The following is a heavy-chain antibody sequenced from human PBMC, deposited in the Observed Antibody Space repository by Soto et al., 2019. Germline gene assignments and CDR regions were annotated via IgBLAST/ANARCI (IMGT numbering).Heavy chain of an antibody. V-gene: IGHV1-69*01. CDR2: IIPRFRTT. D-gene: IGHD1-1*01. Sequence: QVQLVQSGAEVKKPGSSVRVSCKASGDTFSRYTVNWVRQAPRQGLEWMGGIIPRFRTTNYAPTRQGRVTITADESTNTVYMELSSLRSEDTALYFCARGRGLYNSGRSQLDYWGQGTLLTVSS. CDR1: GDTFSRYT. J-gene: IGHJ4*02. CDR3: ARGRGLYNSGRSQLDY.